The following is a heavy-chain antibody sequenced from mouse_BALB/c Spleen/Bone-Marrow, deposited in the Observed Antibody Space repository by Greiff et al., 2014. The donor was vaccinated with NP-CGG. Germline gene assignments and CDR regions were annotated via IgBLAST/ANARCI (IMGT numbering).Heavy chain of an antibody. CDR1: GFTFSDYG. CDR2: ISNLAYSI. D-gene: IGHD1-1*01. Sequence: VQLKDSGGGLVQPGGSRKLSCAASGFTFSDYGMARVRQAPGKGPGGVAFISNLAYSIYYADTVTGRFTISRENAKNTLYLEMSSLRSEDTAMYYCARDQVYYYGSSYGYFDVWGAGTTVTVSS. CDR3: ARDQVYYYGSSYGYFDV. V-gene: IGHV5-15*02. J-gene: IGHJ1*01.